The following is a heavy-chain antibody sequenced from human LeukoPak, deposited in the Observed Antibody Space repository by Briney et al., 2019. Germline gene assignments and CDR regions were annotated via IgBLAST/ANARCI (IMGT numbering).Heavy chain of an antibody. J-gene: IGHJ5*02. Sequence: SVKVSCEASGGTFNSYGFSWVRQAPGQGLEWMGGIIPIFGATKYGQRFQGRLTITTDESTSTSYMELSSLRSEDTAVYYCARVDSMVSTLGPIDTWGQGTLVTVSS. CDR1: GGTFNSYG. CDR2: IIPIFGAT. CDR3: ARVDSMVSTLGPIDT. V-gene: IGHV1-69*05. D-gene: IGHD5/OR15-5a*01.